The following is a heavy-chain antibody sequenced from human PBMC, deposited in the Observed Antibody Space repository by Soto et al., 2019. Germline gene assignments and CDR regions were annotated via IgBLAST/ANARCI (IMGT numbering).Heavy chain of an antibody. CDR2: IWYDGSNK. V-gene: IGHV3-33*01. CDR3: ARSDYGDYEEYFQH. D-gene: IGHD4-17*01. CDR1: GFTFSSYG. J-gene: IGHJ1*01. Sequence: GGSLRLSCAASGFTFSSYGMHWVRQAPGKGLEWVAVIWYDGSNKYYADSVKGRFTISRDNSKNTLYLQMNSLRAEDTAVYYCARSDYGDYEEYFQHWGQGTLVTVSS.